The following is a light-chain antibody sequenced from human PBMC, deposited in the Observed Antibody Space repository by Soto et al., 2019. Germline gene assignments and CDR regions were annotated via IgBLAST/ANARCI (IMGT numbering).Light chain of an antibody. Sequence: EIVMTQSPATLSVSPGERATLSCRASQSVSSNLAWYQQKPGQAPRLLFYGASTRATDIPARFSGSGSGTEFTLTISSLQSEDFAVYYCQQYDNWSGTFGGGTKVEIK. CDR2: GAS. J-gene: IGKJ4*01. V-gene: IGKV3-15*01. CDR3: QQYDNWSGT. CDR1: QSVSSN.